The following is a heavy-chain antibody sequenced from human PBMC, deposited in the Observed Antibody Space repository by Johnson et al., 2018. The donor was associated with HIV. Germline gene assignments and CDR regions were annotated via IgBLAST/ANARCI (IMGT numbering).Heavy chain of an antibody. V-gene: IGHV3-15*01. CDR3: TTGWYSGYDLPNAFDI. J-gene: IGHJ3*02. CDR1: GFTFNNAW. D-gene: IGHD5-12*01. Sequence: VQLVESGGGFVKPGGSLRLSCAASGFTFNNAWMSWVRQAPGKGLEWVGHIKSKSDGGTTDYAAPVKGRFTISRDDSKNTLYLQMNSLKTEDTAVYYCTTGWYSGYDLPNAFDIWGQGTMVTVSS. CDR2: IKSKSDGGTT.